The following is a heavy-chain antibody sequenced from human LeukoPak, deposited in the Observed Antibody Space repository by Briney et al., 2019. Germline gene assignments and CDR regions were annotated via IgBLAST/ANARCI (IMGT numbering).Heavy chain of an antibody. CDR1: GGSFSGYY. CDR2: IYYSGST. CDR3: AREAVAGASFDL. V-gene: IGHV4-59*08. Sequence: PSETLSLTCAVYGGSFSGYYWSWIRQPPGKGLEWIGYIYYSGSTNYNPSLKSRVTISVDTSKNQFSLKLSSVTAADTAVYYCAREAVAGASFDLWGRGTLVTVSS. J-gene: IGHJ2*01. D-gene: IGHD6-19*01.